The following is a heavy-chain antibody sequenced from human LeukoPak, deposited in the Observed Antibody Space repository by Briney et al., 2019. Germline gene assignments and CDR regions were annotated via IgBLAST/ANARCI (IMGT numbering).Heavy chain of an antibody. V-gene: IGHV4-34*01. J-gene: IGHJ6*02. D-gene: IGHD3-10*01. CDR1: GGSFSGYY. CDR2: INHSGST. Sequence: SETLSLTCAVYGGSFSGYYWSWIRQPPGKGLEWIGEINHSGSTNYNPSLKSRVTISVDTSKNQFSLKPSSVTAADTAVYYCASRKLLWFGEISRGMDVWGQGTTVTVSS. CDR3: ASRKLLWFGEISRGMDV.